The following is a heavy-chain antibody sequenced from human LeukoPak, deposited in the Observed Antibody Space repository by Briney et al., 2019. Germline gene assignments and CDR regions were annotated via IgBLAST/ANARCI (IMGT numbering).Heavy chain of an antibody. J-gene: IGHJ4*02. D-gene: IGHD3-10*01. V-gene: IGHV1-8*01. CDR3: ARDPAGGSGSSLGG. Sequence: GASVKVSCKASGYTFISYDINWVRQATGQGLEWMGWMNPNSGNTGYAQKFQGRVTMTRNTPISTAYMELGSLRSEDTAVYYCARDPAGGSGSSLGGWGQGTLVTVSS. CDR1: GYTFISYD. CDR2: MNPNSGNT.